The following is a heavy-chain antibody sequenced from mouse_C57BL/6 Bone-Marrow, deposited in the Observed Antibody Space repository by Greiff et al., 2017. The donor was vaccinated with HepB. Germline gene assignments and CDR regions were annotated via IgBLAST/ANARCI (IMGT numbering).Heavy chain of an antibody. CDR3: ARDGLNSSGYAMDY. Sequence: EVKLMESGGGLVQSGRSLRLSCATSGFTFSDFYMEWVRQAPGKGLEWIAASRNKANDYTTEYSASVKGRFIVSRDTSQSILYLQMNALRAEDTAIYYCARDGLNSSGYAMDYWGQGTSVTVSS. CDR1: GFTFSDFY. D-gene: IGHD3-2*02. J-gene: IGHJ4*01. CDR2: SRNKANDYTT. V-gene: IGHV7-1*01.